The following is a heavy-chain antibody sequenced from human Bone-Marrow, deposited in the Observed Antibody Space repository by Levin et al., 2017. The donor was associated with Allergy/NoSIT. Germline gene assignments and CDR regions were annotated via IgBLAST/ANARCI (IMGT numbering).Heavy chain of an antibody. J-gene: IGHJ4*02. D-gene: IGHD6-19*01. CDR3: ARRQWRQYYFHY. V-gene: IGHV4-61*01. Sequence: PSETLSLTCTVSGGSVNSGSYYWSWIRQFPGKGLEWIGYIYYSGGTTYNSSLKSRVTISVGTSKNQFSLKMSSVTAADTAVYYCARRQWRQYYFHYWGQGTLVTVSS. CDR2: IYYSGGT. CDR1: GGSVNSGSYY.